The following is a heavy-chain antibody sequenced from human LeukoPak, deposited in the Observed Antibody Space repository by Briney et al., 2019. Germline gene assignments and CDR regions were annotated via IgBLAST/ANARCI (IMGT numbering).Heavy chain of an antibody. CDR3: ARAPSTTDILTGYYIYWFDP. CDR2: INPSGGST. CDR1: GYTFTSYY. D-gene: IGHD3-9*01. J-gene: IGHJ5*02. Sequence: ASVKVTCKASGYTFTSYYMHWVRQSPGQGLEWMGIINPSGGSTSYAQKFQGRVTMTGDTSTSTVYMELSSLRSEDPAVYYCARAPSTTDILTGYYIYWFDPWGQGTLVTVSS. V-gene: IGHV1-46*01.